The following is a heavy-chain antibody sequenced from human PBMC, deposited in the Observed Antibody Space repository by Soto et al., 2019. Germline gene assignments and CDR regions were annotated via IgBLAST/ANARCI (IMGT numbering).Heavy chain of an antibody. CDR3: ARGGYFDY. CDR1: GFSFSSYS. J-gene: IGHJ4*02. V-gene: IGHV3-48*01. CDR2: ISSRSSTI. Sequence: GGSLTLSCPASGFSFSSYSMNWVRQAPGKGLEWVGYISSRSSTIYYADSVKGRFTISRHTAKHPLYLQMNSLRAEHTAAYYCARGGYFDYWGQGTLVTVSS.